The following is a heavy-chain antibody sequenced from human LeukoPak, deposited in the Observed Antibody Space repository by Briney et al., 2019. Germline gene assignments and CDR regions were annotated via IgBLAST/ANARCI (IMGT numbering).Heavy chain of an antibody. CDR3: ARETGSAVGSTNFDY. D-gene: IGHD5/OR15-5a*01. CDR2: ISYDGSNK. CDR1: GFTFSSYA. Sequence: GGSLRLSCAASGFTFSSYAMHWVRQAPGKGLEWVAVISYDGSNKYYADSVKGRFTISRDNSKNTLYLQMNSLRAEDTAVYYCARETGSAVGSTNFDYWGQGTLVTVSS. J-gene: IGHJ4*02. V-gene: IGHV3-30-3*01.